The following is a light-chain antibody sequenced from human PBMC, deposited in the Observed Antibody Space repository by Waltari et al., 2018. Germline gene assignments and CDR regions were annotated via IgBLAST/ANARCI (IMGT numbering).Light chain of an antibody. Sequence: EIVLTQSPGTLSLSPGERATLSCRASQSVSSSYLAWYQQKPGQAPKLRLYGASSRATGIPDRFSGSGSGTDFTLTISRLEPEDFAVYYCQQYSSSPYTFGQGTKLEIK. V-gene: IGKV3-20*01. CDR1: QSVSSSY. CDR2: GAS. CDR3: QQYSSSPYT. J-gene: IGKJ2*01.